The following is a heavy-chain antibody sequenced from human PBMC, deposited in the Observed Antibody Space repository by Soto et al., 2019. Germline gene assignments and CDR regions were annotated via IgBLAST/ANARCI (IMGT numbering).Heavy chain of an antibody. V-gene: IGHV4-59*08. D-gene: IGHD1-20*01. CDR3: GRRYGGGLDY. J-gene: IGHJ4*02. CDR1: GGSISSYY. Sequence: QVQLQESGPGLVKPSETLSLTCTVSGGSISSYYWSWIRQPPGKGLEWIGYIYYSGSTNYNPSLKSRVTISVDTSKNQFSLKLSSVTAADTAVYYCGRRYGGGLDYWGQGTLVTVSS. CDR2: IYYSGST.